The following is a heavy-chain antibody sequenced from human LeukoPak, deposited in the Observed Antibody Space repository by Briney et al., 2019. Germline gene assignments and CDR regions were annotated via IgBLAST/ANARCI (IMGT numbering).Heavy chain of an antibody. CDR3: ARVRYSGYDSHNWFDP. V-gene: IGHV1-2*02. CDR1: EYTFTGYF. J-gene: IGHJ5*02. D-gene: IGHD5-12*01. Sequence: ASVKVSCKASEYTFTGYFIHWVRQAPGQGLEWMGWINPNSGGTFYQQSFQGRVTMTRDTSISTAYMELSSLRSDDTAVYYCARVRYSGYDSHNWFDPWGQGTLVTVSS. CDR2: INPNSGGT.